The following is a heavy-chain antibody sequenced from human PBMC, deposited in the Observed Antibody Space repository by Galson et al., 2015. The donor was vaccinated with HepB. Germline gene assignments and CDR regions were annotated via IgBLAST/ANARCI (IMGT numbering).Heavy chain of an antibody. Sequence: SVKVSCKASGYTFSSYSIPWVRQAPGQGLEWVGTISPHNRVTNYAQNFKGRVTMTRDTSTSTAYMEMRSLRSDDTAVYYCARGALVVAVGGTQNNWFAAWGRGTLVTVSS. CDR2: ISPHNRVT. V-gene: IGHV1-18*01. J-gene: IGHJ5*02. CDR1: GYTFSSYS. D-gene: IGHD2-15*01. CDR3: ARGALVVAVGGTQNNWFAA.